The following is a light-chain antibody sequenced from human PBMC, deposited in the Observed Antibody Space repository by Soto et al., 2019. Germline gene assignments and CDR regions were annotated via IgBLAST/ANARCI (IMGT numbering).Light chain of an antibody. Sequence: QSALTQPASVSGSAGQSITISCTGTTSFVGTYNFVSWYQQHPGKAPQVLIYEDTKRPSGVSNRFSGSKSGNTAYLTISGLQVEDEAEYFCFSFTTTSTHVFGTGTKVTVL. CDR2: EDT. V-gene: IGLV2-14*02. J-gene: IGLJ1*01. CDR1: TSFVGTYNF. CDR3: FSFTTTSTHV.